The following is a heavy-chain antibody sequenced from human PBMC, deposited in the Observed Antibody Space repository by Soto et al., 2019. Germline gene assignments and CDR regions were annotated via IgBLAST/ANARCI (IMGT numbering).Heavy chain of an antibody. CDR2: IYHSGST. J-gene: IGHJ3*02. CDR3: ASVVGYCSGGSCLAAFDI. Sequence: SETLSLTCAVSGGSISSSNWRSWVRQPPGKGLECIGEIYHSGSTNYNPSLKRRVTISVDKSKNQISLKLSSVSAADTAEYYCASVVGYCSGGSCLAAFDIWGRGTMVTVSS. CDR1: GGSISSSNW. V-gene: IGHV4-4*02. D-gene: IGHD2-15*01.